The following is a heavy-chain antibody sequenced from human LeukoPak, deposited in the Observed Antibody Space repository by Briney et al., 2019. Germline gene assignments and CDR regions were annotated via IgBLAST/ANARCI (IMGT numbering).Heavy chain of an antibody. CDR1: GFTFSSYS. CDR3: ARESFLTTVTEPEYFQH. V-gene: IGHV3-48*01. J-gene: IGHJ1*01. CDR2: ISSSSSTI. Sequence: PGGSLRLSCAASGFTFSSYSMNWVRQAPGKGLEWVSYISSSSSTIYYADSVKGRFTISRDNARNSLYLRMNSLRAEDTAVYYCARESFLTTVTEPEYFQHWGQGTLVTVSS. D-gene: IGHD4-11*01.